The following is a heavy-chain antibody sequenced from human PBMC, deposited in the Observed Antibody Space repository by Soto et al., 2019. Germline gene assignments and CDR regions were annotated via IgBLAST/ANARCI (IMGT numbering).Heavy chain of an antibody. Sequence: QLQLQESGPGLVKPSETLSLTCTVSRGSIQSSTYYWGWIRQPPGKGLEWIGTVYYNGSPYFNPSLKSRLTRSADPSHNQISLRLASVAAADTAVYYGARHTYLTYFDIWGQGTMVTVSS. D-gene: IGHD3-16*01. CDR3: ARHTYLTYFDI. J-gene: IGHJ3*02. V-gene: IGHV4-39*01. CDR2: VYYNGSP. CDR1: RGSIQSSTYY.